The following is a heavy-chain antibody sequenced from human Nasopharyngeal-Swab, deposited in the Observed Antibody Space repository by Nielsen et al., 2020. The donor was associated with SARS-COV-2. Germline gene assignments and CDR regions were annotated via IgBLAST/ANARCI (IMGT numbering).Heavy chain of an antibody. J-gene: IGHJ4*02. V-gene: IGHV3-23*01. CDR1: GFTFSSYA. CDR3: AKWLSTRSLDY. D-gene: IGHD2-2*01. Sequence: GGSLRLSCAASGFTFSSYAMSWVRQAPGKGLEWVSTISSSVSSTYYADSVKGRFTISRDNSKNTLYLQMNSLRVEDTAVYYCAKWLSTRSLDYWGQGTLVTSPQ. CDR2: ISSSVSST.